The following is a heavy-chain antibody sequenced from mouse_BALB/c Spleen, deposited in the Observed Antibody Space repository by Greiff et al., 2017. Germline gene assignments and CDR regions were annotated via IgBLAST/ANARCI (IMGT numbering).Heavy chain of an antibody. V-gene: IGHV14-4*02. CDR2: IDPENGDT. Sequence: EVQLVESGAELVRSGASVKLSCTASGFNIKDYYMHWVKQRPEQGLEWIGWIDPENGDTEYAPKFQGKATMTADTSSNTAYLQLSSLTSEDTAVYYCNRYDGAFAYWGQGTLVTVSA. D-gene: IGHD2-14*01. J-gene: IGHJ3*01. CDR3: NRYDGAFAY. CDR1: GFNIKDYY.